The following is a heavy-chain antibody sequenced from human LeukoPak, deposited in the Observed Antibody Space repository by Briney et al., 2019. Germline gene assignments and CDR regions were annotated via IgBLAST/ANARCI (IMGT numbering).Heavy chain of an antibody. V-gene: IGHV1-2*06. D-gene: IGHD3-22*01. J-gene: IGHJ4*02. CDR2: INPNSGGT. CDR3: ARGIYYYDSSGYYNHFDY. Sequence: ASVTVSCKASGYTFTGYYMHWVRQAPGQGLEWMGRINPNSGGTNYAQKFQGRVTMTRDTSTSTVYMELSSLRSEDTAVYYCARGIYYYDSSGYYNHFDYWGQGTLVTVSS. CDR1: GYTFTGYY.